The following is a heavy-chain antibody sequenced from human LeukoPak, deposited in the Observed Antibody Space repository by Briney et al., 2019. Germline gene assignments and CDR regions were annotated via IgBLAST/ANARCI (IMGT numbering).Heavy chain of an antibody. D-gene: IGHD3-16*01. J-gene: IGHJ4*02. V-gene: IGHV3-21*01. CDR3: ARSSSASRY. CDR2: ISSSSSYI. Sequence: GGSLRLSCAASGFTFSSYSMNWVRQAPGKGLEWVSSISSSSSYIYYADSVKGRFTISRNNAKNSLYLRMNSLRAEDTAVYYCARSSSASRYWGQGTPVTVSS. CDR1: GFTFSSYS.